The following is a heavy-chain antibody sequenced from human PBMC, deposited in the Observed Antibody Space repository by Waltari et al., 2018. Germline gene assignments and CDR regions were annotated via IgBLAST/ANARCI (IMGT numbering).Heavy chain of an antibody. CDR1: GFDFSSFS. V-gene: IGHV3-21*06. J-gene: IGHJ4*02. CDR3: NVELAEAGN. Sequence: EVHLVESGGGLVRPGGSRRVSCAPSGFDFSSFSINWIRQTPGKGLEWVSSISKSGRVTEYADSVKGRFTFSRDNANNSVYLQMNSLRVEDTAVYYCNVELAEAGNWGQGTLVTVSP. D-gene: IGHD6-13*01. CDR2: ISKSGRVT.